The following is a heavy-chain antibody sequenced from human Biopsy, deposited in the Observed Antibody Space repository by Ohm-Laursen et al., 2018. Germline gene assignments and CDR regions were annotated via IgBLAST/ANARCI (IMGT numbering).Heavy chain of an antibody. Sequence: ASVKVSCKASGYTFAGHYLHWVRQAPGHGLEWMGWINPNSGNANYAQSFQGRLTATRDTSISTAYMELTSLTFDDTAIYYCARVPAYPSIDGYYGLDLWGQGTTVIVSS. CDR1: GYTFAGHY. V-gene: IGHV1-2*02. J-gene: IGHJ6*02. CDR3: ARVPAYPSIDGYYGLDL. D-gene: IGHD3-9*01. CDR2: INPNSGNA.